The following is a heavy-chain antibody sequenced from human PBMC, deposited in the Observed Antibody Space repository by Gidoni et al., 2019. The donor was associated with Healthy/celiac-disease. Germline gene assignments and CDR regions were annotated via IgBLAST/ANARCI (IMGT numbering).Heavy chain of an antibody. V-gene: IGHV3-33*01. CDR3: ARDGNGSDNTAMGSSLNWFDP. D-gene: IGHD5-18*01. CDR2: IWYYGSNK. J-gene: IGHJ5*02. Sequence: QVQLVESGGGVVQPGGSLRLSCAASGFTFSSYGMHWVRQAPGKGLEWVAVIWYYGSNKYYADSVKGRFTISRDNSKNTLYLQMNSLRAEDTAVYYCARDGNGSDNTAMGSSLNWFDPWGQGTLVTVSS. CDR1: GFTFSSYG.